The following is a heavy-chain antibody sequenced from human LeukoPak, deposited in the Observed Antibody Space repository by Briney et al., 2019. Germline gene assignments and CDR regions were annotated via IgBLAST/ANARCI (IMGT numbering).Heavy chain of an antibody. CDR3: ARDYRGSLYYYYGMDV. CDR1: GFTFSSYA. Sequence: PGRSLRLSCAASGFTFSSYAMHWVRQAPGKGLEWVAVISYDGSNKYYADSVKGRFTISRDNSKNTLYLQRNSLRAEDTAVYYCARDYRGSLYYYYGMDVWGQGTTVTVAS. J-gene: IGHJ6*02. V-gene: IGHV3-30-3*01. CDR2: ISYDGSNK. D-gene: IGHD2-15*01.